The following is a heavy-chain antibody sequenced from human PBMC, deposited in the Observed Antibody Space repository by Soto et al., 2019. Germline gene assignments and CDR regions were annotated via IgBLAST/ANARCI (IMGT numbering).Heavy chain of an antibody. V-gene: IGHV1-69*11. D-gene: IGHD4-4*01. CDR3: ARDDSNYPGRYGMDV. CDR1: GGTFGTYG. CDR2: IIPILDTA. Sequence: QVQLVQSGAEVKKPGSSVKVSCKAPGGTFGTYGISWVRQAPGQGLECMGRIIPILDTANYAQMFQGRVTISADESTSTVYMELSSLRSEDTAVYYCARDDSNYPGRYGMDVWGQGTTVTVSS. J-gene: IGHJ6*02.